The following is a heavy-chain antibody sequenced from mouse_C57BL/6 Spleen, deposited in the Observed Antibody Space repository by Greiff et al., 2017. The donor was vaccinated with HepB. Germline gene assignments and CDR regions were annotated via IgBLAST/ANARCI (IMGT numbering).Heavy chain of an antibody. V-gene: IGHV1-82*01. J-gene: IGHJ3*01. Sequence: QVQLQQSGPELVKPGASVKISCKASGYAFSSSWMNWVKQRPGKGLEWIGRIYPGDGDTNYNGKFKGKATLTADKSSITAYMQLSSLTSEDSSVYFCARDSSGYRFAYWGQGTLVTVSA. D-gene: IGHD3-2*02. CDR1: GYAFSSSW. CDR2: IYPGDGDT. CDR3: ARDSSGYRFAY.